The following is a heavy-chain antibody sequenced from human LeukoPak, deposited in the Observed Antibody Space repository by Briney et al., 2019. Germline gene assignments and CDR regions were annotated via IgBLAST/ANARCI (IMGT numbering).Heavy chain of an antibody. CDR3: ARLSRGYSGYADY. Sequence: SETLSLSCTVSGGSISSYYWSWIRQPPGKGLEWIGYIYYSGSTNYNPSLKSRVTISVDTSKNQFSLKLSSVTAADTAVYYCARLSRGYSGYADYWGQGTLVTVSS. J-gene: IGHJ4*02. V-gene: IGHV4-59*01. D-gene: IGHD5-12*01. CDR2: IYYSGST. CDR1: GGSISSYY.